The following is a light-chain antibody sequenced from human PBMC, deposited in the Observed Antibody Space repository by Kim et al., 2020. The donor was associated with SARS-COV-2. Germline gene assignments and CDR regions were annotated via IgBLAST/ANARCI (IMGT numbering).Light chain of an antibody. J-gene: IGLJ3*02. CDR1: GSSLGSNT. CDR3: ASWDDILNGWV. V-gene: IGLV1-44*01. Sequence: QPVLTQPPSASGTPGQSVIISCSGSGSSLGSNTVNWYQHLPGAAPKLLIYSNTQRPSGLSDRFSGSKSGTSASLAISGLQFEDEGDYYCASWDDILNGWVFGGGTQLTVL. CDR2: SNT.